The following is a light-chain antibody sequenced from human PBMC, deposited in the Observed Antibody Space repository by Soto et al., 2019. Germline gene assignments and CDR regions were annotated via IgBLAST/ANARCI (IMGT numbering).Light chain of an antibody. V-gene: IGKV3-15*01. CDR3: QQYYNWRAIT. CDR1: QSVSGN. CDR2: GAS. J-gene: IGKJ5*01. Sequence: EIGMTQSPAALSVYTGERATLSCRASQSVSGNLAWYQQKPGQAPRLLIYGASTRATGGPARFSGSGSGTEFTLTISSLQSEDFALYYCQQYYNWRAITFGQGTRLEIK.